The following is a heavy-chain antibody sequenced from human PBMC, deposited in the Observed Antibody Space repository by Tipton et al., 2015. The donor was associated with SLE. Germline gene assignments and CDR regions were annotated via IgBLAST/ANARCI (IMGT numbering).Heavy chain of an antibody. CDR3: ATRFRGAARPFDY. CDR2: IIPIFGTA. Sequence: QVQLVQSGPEVKKPGASVKVSCKASGYTFTSYGISWVRQAPGQGLEWMGGIIPIFGTANYAQKFQGRVTITADESTSTAYMELSSLRSEDTAVYYCATRFRGAARPFDYWGQGTLVTVSS. D-gene: IGHD6-6*01. CDR1: GYTFTSYG. V-gene: IGHV1-69*01. J-gene: IGHJ4*02.